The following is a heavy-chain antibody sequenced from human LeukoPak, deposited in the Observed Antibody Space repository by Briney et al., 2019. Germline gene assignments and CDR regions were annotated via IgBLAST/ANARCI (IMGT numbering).Heavy chain of an antibody. D-gene: IGHD6-19*01. CDR3: ARGAGAFDY. CDR2: IYYSGST. V-gene: IGHV4-59*01. J-gene: IGHJ4*01. Sequence: PSETLSLTCTVSGVSISPYYWSWIRQPPGKGLEWIGYIYYSGSTTYNPSLKSPVTISVDTSRNQFSPKLSSVTAADTAVYYCARGAGAFDYWGHGTLVTVSS. CDR1: GVSISPYY.